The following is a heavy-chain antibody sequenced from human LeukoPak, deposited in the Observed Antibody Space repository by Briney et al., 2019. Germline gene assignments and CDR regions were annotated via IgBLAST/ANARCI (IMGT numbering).Heavy chain of an antibody. CDR1: GFTYSSYG. CDR3: ARGPRVGAAGFVYYHYIDV. Sequence: GRSLRLSCASSGFTYSSYGKHCVRQAPGKGLEWVAVISYDGSKRYYADSVKGQFTISRDNSKNTVYLQMNSLRAEDTAMYYCARGPRVGAAGFVYYHYIDVWGKGTTVIVSS. J-gene: IGHJ6*03. CDR2: ISYDGSKR. V-gene: IGHV3-30*04. D-gene: IGHD1-26*01.